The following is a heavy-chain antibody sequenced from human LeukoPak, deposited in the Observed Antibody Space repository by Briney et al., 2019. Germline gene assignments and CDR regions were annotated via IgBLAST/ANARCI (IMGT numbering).Heavy chain of an antibody. D-gene: IGHD2-2*01. CDR1: GGTFSSYA. CDR2: IIPIFGTA. CDR3: AREYDCSSTSCYGYAFDI. J-gene: IGHJ3*02. Sequence: SVKVSCKASGGTFSSYAISWVRQAPGQGLEWMGGIIPIFGTANYAQKFQGRVTITADESTSTAYMELSSLRSEDTAVYYCAREYDCSSTSCYGYAFDIWGQGTMVTVSS. V-gene: IGHV1-69*13.